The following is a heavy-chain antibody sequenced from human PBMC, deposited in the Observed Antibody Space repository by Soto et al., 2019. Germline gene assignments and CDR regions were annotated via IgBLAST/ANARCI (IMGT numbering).Heavy chain of an antibody. V-gene: IGHV1-18*01. CDR2: ISAYNGNT. Sequence: ASVKVSCKASGYTFTSCGISWVRQAPGQGLEWMGWISAYNGNTNYAQKLQGRVTMTTDTSTSTAYMALRSLRSDDTSVYFCARGPSFATVTHIDYWGKGTLDSVSS. J-gene: IGHJ4*02. D-gene: IGHD2-15*01. CDR3: ARGPSFATVTHIDY. CDR1: GYTFTSCG.